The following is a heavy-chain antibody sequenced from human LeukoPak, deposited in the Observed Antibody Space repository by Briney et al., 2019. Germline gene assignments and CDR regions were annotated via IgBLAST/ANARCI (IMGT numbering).Heavy chain of an antibody. D-gene: IGHD4-17*01. CDR1: GGSISSGDYY. J-gene: IGHJ4*02. Sequence: SETLSLTCTVSGGSISSGDYYWSWIRQPPGKGLEWIGYIYYSGSTYYNPSLKSRVTISVDTSKNQFSLKLSSVTAADTAVYYCARFSDYVPNHFDYWGQGTLVTVSS. V-gene: IGHV4-30-4*01. CDR3: ARFSDYVPNHFDY. CDR2: IYYSGST.